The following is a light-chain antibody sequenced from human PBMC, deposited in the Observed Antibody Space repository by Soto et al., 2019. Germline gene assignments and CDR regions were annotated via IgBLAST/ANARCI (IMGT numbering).Light chain of an antibody. V-gene: IGKV1-5*03. Sequence: DIQMTQSPSTLSASVGDRVTITCRASQSISSWLAWYQQKPGKAPQLLIYKSSSLESGVASRFSGSGSGTEFTLTISSRQTDEFATYYCQQDNRYYAFGQGTKLEIK. J-gene: IGKJ2*01. CDR2: KSS. CDR1: QSISSW. CDR3: QQDNRYYA.